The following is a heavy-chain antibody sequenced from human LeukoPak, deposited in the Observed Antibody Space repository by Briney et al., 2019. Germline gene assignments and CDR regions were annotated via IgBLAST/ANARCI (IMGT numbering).Heavy chain of an antibody. CDR3: AKDRHPARTDGYYFDY. V-gene: IGHV3-30*18. CDR1: AFTFRTYG. Sequence: QPGRSLRLSCAASAFTFRTYGMHWVRQAPGKGLEWVAVISYDGNNKNYADSVRGRFTISRDNSNNTLYLQMNSLRAEDTAVYYCAKDRHPARTDGYYFDYWVQGILVNVSS. CDR2: ISYDGNNK. D-gene: IGHD1-14*01. J-gene: IGHJ4*02.